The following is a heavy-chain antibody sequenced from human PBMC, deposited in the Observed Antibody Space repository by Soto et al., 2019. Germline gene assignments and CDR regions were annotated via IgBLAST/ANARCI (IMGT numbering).Heavy chain of an antibody. CDR3: ARGGNRYSSTSFGVGGFDY. CDR1: SSE. V-gene: IGHV4-59*01. J-gene: IGHJ4*02. D-gene: IGHD6-6*01. CDR2: IFHSGST. Sequence: SSEWGGIRKKQGNGLEWIGYIFHSGSTNYNPSLKSRVTISVDTSKNQFSLNLSSLTTADTAVYFCARGGNRYSSTSFGVGGFDYWGQGTLVTVSS.